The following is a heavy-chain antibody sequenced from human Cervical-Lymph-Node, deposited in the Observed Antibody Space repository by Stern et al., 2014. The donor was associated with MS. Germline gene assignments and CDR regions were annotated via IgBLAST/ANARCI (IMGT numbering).Heavy chain of an antibody. V-gene: IGHV1-18*01. CDR1: GYTFAGYG. Sequence: QVQLVESGGEVKKPGASVKVSCKASGYTFAGYGITWVXQAPGQGLEWMGWINAYNGNTNYAQKLQDRVTMTTDTPTSIDYLELKGLRSDDTAVYYCARSYGSGIYGMDVWGQGTTVIVSS. CDR3: ARSYGSGIYGMDV. D-gene: IGHD3-10*01. J-gene: IGHJ6*02. CDR2: INAYNGNT.